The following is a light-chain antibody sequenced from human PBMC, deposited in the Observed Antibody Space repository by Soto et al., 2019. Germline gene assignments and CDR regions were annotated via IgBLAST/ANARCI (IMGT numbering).Light chain of an antibody. J-gene: IGKJ5*01. CDR3: QQNGSSAA. CDR2: GAS. V-gene: IGKV3-20*01. CDR1: QSVSSYY. Sequence: SPGTLSLSPGERATLSCRASQSVSSYYLAWYQQKPGQAPRLLIYGASSRATGIPDRFSGRGSGTDFTLTIGRLEPEDFAVYYCQQNGSSAAFGQGTRLEIK.